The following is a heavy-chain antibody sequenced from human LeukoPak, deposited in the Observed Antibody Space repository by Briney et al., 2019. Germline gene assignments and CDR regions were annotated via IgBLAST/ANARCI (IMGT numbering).Heavy chain of an antibody. Sequence: SETLSLTCAVYGGSFSGYYGSWIRQPPGKGLEWIGEINHSGSTNYNSSLKSRVTISVDTSRNQFSLKLSSVTAADTAVYYCARGIYGDYYFDYWGQGTLVTVSS. V-gene: IGHV4-34*01. CDR3: ARGIYGDYYFDY. D-gene: IGHD4-17*01. CDR2: INHSGST. J-gene: IGHJ4*02. CDR1: GGSFSGYY.